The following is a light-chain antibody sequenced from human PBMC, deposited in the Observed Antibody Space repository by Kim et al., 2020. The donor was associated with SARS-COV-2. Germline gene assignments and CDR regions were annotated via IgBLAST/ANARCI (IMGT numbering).Light chain of an antibody. Sequence: DIQMTQSPSSLSASVGDRVTITCRASKGISNYLAWYQQKPGKVPKLLIYAASALRSGVPSRFSGSGSGTDFTLTITSLQPEDVAVYYCQQCKGAPWTFGHGTQVDIK. CDR1: KGISNY. CDR3: QQCKGAPWT. J-gene: IGKJ1*01. CDR2: AAS. V-gene: IGKV1-27*01.